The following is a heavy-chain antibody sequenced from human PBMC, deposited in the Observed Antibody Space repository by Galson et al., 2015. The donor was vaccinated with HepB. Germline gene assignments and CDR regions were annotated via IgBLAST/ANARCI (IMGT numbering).Heavy chain of an antibody. D-gene: IGHD1-26*01. V-gene: IGHV3-30-3*01. J-gene: IGHJ4*02. CDR3: ARGSRGGIVGAKMGPSDY. Sequence: SLRLSCAVSGFIFSSYVMHWVRQAPGKGLEWVAVTSYDGSNRYYADSVKGRFTVSRDNSKNTLYLQMYSLRAEDTAIYCCARGSRGGIVGAKMGPSDYWGQGTLVTVSS. CDR1: GFIFSSYV. CDR2: TSYDGSNR.